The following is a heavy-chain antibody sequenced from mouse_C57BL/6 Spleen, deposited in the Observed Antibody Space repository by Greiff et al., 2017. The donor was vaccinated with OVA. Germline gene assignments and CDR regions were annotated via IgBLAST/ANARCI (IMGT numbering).Heavy chain of an antibody. D-gene: IGHD3-1*01. CDR1: GFSFTRYA. J-gene: IGHJ3*01. Sequence: QVQLQQSGPGLVAPSQSLSITCTVSGFSFTRYAVSWVRQPPGKGLEWLGVIWTGGGTNYHSALKSRLSISKYNSKSQVFLKMNSLQTDDTARYYCAINSPLSAWFAYWGQGTLVTVSA. CDR3: AINSPLSAWFAY. CDR2: IWTGGGT. V-gene: IGHV2-9-1*01.